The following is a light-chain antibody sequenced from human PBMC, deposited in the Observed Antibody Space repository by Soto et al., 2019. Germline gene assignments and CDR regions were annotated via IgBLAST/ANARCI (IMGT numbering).Light chain of an antibody. V-gene: IGLV2-14*01. CDR2: EVR. J-gene: IGLJ1*01. Sequence: ALTHPASVSGSPGQSITTSCTGTSSDVGSYNYVSWYQQHPGKAPKLMIYEVRDRPSGISSRFSGSKSGNTASLTISGLQTEDEADYYCSSYTSSSILFGTGTKVTVL. CDR3: SSYTSSSIL. CDR1: SSDVGSYNY.